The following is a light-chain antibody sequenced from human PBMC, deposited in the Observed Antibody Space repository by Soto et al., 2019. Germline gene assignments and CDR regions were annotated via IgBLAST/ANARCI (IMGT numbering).Light chain of an antibody. CDR3: QQYGSSPTWT. J-gene: IGKJ1*01. CDR1: QSVSSSY. V-gene: IGKV3-20*01. CDR2: GAS. Sequence: EIVLTQSPGTLSLSPGERATLSCRASQSVSSSYFSWYQQKPGQAPRPLIYGASSRATGIPDRFSGSGSGTDFTLLISSLEPEDFAVYYCQQYGSSPTWTFGQGTKVEIK.